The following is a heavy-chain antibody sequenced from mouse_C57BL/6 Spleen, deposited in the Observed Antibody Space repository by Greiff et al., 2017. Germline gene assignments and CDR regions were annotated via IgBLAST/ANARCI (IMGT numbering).Heavy chain of an antibody. Sequence: VQLQQSGPELVKPGASVKISCKASGYTFTDYYMNWVKQSHGKSLEWIGDINPNNGGTSYNQKFKGKATLTVDKSSSTAYMELRSLTSEDSAVYYCARVGDYGDAMDYWGQGTSVTVSS. CDR3: ARVGDYGDAMDY. D-gene: IGHD1-1*02. CDR1: GYTFTDYY. CDR2: INPNNGGT. V-gene: IGHV1-26*01. J-gene: IGHJ4*01.